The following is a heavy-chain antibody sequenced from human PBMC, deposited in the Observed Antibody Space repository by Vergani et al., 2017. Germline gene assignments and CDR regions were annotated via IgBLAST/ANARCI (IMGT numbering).Heavy chain of an antibody. CDR3: AKDLGTASGGGWFDP. D-gene: IGHD3-10*01. CDR1: GFTSAGYA. CDR2: ISWNRNSI. J-gene: IGHJ5*02. Sequence: EVQLEESGGGLVLPGRSLRLSCVASGFTSAGYAMHWVRKAPGKGLEWVSGISWNRNSIGYADSVKGRFTISRDNAKNSLYLQMNSLRAEDTALYYCAKDLGTASGGGWFDPWCQGTLVTVSS. V-gene: IGHV3-9*02.